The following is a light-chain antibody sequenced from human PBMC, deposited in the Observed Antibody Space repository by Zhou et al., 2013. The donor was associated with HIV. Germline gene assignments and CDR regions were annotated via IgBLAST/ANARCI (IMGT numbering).Light chain of an antibody. CDR3: SSYTSSSTLV. Sequence: QSALTQPPSASGSPGQSVTISCTGTSSDVGGYNYVSWYQQHPGKAPKLILYEVSKRPSGVPDRFSGSKSGNTASLTVSGLQAEDEADYYCSSYTSSSTLVFGTGTKVTV. J-gene: IGLJ1*01. CDR1: SSDVGGYNY. V-gene: IGLV2-8*01. CDR2: EVS.